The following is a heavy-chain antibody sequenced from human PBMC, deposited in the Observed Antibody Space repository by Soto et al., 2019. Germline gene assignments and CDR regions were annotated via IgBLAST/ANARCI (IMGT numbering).Heavy chain of an antibody. D-gene: IGHD7-27*01. CDR2: ISYDGTNK. Sequence: QVQLVESGGGVVQPGRSLRLSCAASGFSFSMSPMHWVRQAPGKGPEWVALISYDGTNKFYADSVKGRFTISRDNSKSTLYLQVDSLRPEDAAVYYCARDPKTFGGQHWAFNYFDSWGQGTLVTVSS. CDR1: GFSFSMSP. J-gene: IGHJ4*02. CDR3: ARDPKTFGGQHWAFNYFDS. V-gene: IGHV3-30-3*01.